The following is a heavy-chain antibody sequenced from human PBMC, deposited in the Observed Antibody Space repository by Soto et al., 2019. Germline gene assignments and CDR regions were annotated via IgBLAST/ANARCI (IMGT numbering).Heavy chain of an antibody. D-gene: IGHD3-9*01. V-gene: IGHV3-30-3*01. CDR1: VFTFSRYA. CDR2: MSYDGNQE. Sequence: LRLSCAASVFTFSRYAIHWVRQAPGKGLEWVTVMSYDGNQEHYADSVKGRFTVSRDDSENTVFLQMTSLRPEDTATYYCAKDRYFDSYYLDSWGRGTLVTVSS. J-gene: IGHJ4*02. CDR3: AKDRYFDSYYLDS.